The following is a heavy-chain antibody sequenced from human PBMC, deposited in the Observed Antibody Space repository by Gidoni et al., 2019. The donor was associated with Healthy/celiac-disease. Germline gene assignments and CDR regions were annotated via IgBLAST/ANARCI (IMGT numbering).Heavy chain of an antibody. J-gene: IGHJ4*02. CDR3: AKDRQLLLSSLFDY. CDR2: ISWNSGSI. V-gene: IGHV3-9*01. D-gene: IGHD2-2*01. Sequence: EVQLVESGGGLVQPGRSLRLSCAASGFTFDDYAMHWVRQAPGKGLEWVSGISWNSGSIGYADSVKGRFTISRDNAKNSLYLQMNSLRAEDTALYYCAKDRQLLLSSLFDYWGQGTLVTVSS. CDR1: GFTFDDYA.